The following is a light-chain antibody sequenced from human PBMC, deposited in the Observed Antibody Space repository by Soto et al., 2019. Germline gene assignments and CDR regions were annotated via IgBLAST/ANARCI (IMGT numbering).Light chain of an antibody. V-gene: IGLV2-14*01. CDR2: DVS. CDR1: SSDVGGYNY. Sequence: QSALTQPASVSGSPGQSITISCTGTSSDVGGYNYVSWYQQHPGTAPKFMIYDVSNRPSGVSNRFSGSKSGNTASLTISGLQAEDEADSYCSSYTTSNTRQIVFGTGTKVTVL. CDR3: SSYTTSNTRQIV. J-gene: IGLJ1*01.